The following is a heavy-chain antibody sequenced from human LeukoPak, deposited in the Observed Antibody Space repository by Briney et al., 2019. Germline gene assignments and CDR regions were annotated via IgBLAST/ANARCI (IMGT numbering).Heavy chain of an antibody. D-gene: IGHD1-26*01. CDR3: ARYRFVVGATDSFDI. V-gene: IGHV3-20*04. CDR1: GFNFDDYV. J-gene: IGHJ3*02. Sequence: GGSLRLSCAASGFNFDDYVMSWVRQAPGKGLEWVSGINWNGGSRGYADSVKGRFTISRDNAKNSLYLQMNSLRAEDTALYYCARYRFVVGATDSFDIWGQGTMVTVSS. CDR2: INWNGGSR.